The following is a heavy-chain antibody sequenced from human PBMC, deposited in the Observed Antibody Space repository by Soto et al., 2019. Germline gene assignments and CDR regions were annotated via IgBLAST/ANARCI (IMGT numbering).Heavy chain of an antibody. CDR2: INGGNGNT. J-gene: IGHJ4*02. CDR3: ARDQSYGGAFDY. CDR1: GNTVPNYA. Sequence: GASVKVSCXASGNTVPNYAIHWVRQAPGQRLEWMGWINGGNGNTYYSEHFQGRVTITADESTSTAYMELRSLRSDDTAVYYCARDQSYGGAFDYWGQGTLVTVSS. D-gene: IGHD2-21*01. V-gene: IGHV1-3*01.